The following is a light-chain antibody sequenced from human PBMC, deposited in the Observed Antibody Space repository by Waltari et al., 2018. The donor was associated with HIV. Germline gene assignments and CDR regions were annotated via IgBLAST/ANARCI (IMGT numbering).Light chain of an antibody. CDR3: SSYAGSNNYVV. CDR1: SSDVGGYNY. V-gene: IGLV2-8*01. CDR2: EVT. Sequence: QSALTQPPSASGSPGQPVTIACTGTSSDVGGYNYVSWYQQYPGKAPNPMIYEVTRRTSGVPDRFSVSKSGTTDSLTVSGLQAEDEAEYYCSSYAGSNNYVVFGGGTRLTVL. J-gene: IGLJ2*01.